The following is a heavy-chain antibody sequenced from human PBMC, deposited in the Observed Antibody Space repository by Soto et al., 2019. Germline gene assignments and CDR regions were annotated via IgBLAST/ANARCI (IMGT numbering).Heavy chain of an antibody. J-gene: IGHJ4*02. CDR1: GFTFSNYG. CDR2: ISDSSGAI. D-gene: IGHD6-13*01. Sequence: VQLLESKGGLVHPGGSLTLSCAASGFTFSNYGMSWVRQAPGKGLEWVSAISDSSGAIYYADSVKGRFTITRDNSQNTLFLQMNGLRAEDTAVYYCAKRSSGSGKGVYFDYWGQGALLTVSS. CDR3: AKRSSGSGKGVYFDY. V-gene: IGHV3-23*01.